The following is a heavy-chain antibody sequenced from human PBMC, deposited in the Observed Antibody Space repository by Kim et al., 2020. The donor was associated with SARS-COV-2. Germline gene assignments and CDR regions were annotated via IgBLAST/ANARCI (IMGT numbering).Heavy chain of an antibody. CDR2: IYYSGST. Sequence: SETLSLTCTVSGGSISSYYWSWIRQPPGKGLEWIGYIYYSGSTNYNPSLKSRVTISVDTSKNQFSLKLSSVTAADTAVYYCARAAYSSSWYFADYWCQGT. CDR3: ARAAYSSSWYFADY. J-gene: IGHJ4*02. D-gene: IGHD6-13*01. V-gene: IGHV4-59*01. CDR1: GGSISSYY.